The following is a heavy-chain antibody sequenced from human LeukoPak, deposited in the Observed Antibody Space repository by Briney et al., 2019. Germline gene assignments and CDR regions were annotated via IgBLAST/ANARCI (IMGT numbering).Heavy chain of an antibody. V-gene: IGHV1-8*02. CDR1: GYTFTSYD. CDR3: ARDQRFGELWRPYYYYYMDV. J-gene: IGHJ6*03. Sequence: GASVKVSCKASGYTFTSYDINWVRQATGQGLEWMGWMNPNSGNTGYAQKFQGRVTMTRDTSISTAYMELSRLRSDDTAVYYCARDQRFGELWRPYYYYYMDVWGKGTTATISS. CDR2: MNPNSGNT. D-gene: IGHD3-10*01.